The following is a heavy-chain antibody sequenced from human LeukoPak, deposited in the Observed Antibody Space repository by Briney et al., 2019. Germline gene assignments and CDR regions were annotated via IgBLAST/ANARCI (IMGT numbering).Heavy chain of an antibody. Sequence: RGESLKISCKGSGYSFNSYWIGWVRQMPGKGLEWMGVIHPGDSDTRYSPSFEGQVTVSADKSISTAYLQWSSLKASDTAIYYCVRGQAYYYDSTGFPDYWGQGTLITVSS. CDR2: IHPGDSDT. V-gene: IGHV5-51*01. CDR1: GYSFNSYW. CDR3: VRGQAYYYDSTGFPDY. D-gene: IGHD3-22*01. J-gene: IGHJ4*02.